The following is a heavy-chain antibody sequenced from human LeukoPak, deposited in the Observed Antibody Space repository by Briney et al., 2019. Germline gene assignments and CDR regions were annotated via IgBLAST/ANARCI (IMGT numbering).Heavy chain of an antibody. J-gene: IGHJ5*02. CDR1: GGSISSGVYY. CDR2: IYYSGST. V-gene: IGHV4-31*03. D-gene: IGHD3-10*01. Sequence: SQTLSLTCTVSGGSISSGVYYWSWIRQHPGKGLEWIGYIYYSGSTYYNPSLKSRVTISVDTSKNQFSLKLSSVSAADTAVYYCARAATGGTMVRGVIIGGCFDPWGQGTLVTVSS. CDR3: ARAATGGTMVRGVIIGGCFDP.